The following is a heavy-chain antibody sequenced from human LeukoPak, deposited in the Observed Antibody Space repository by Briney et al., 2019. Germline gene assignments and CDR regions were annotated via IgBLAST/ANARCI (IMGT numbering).Heavy chain of an antibody. V-gene: IGHV3-74*01. CDR3: ARPPTVVTPAGFDY. J-gene: IGHJ4*02. Sequence: PGGSLRLPCAASGFTFSSYWMHWVRQAPGKGLVWVSRINTDGSCTSYADSVKGRFTISRDSAKNTLYLQMNSLRADDTAVYYCARPPTVVTPAGFDYWGQGTLVTVSS. D-gene: IGHD4-23*01. CDR2: INTDGSCT. CDR1: GFTFSSYW.